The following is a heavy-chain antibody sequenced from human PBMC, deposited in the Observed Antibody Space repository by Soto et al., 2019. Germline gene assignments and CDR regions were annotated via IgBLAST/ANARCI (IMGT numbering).Heavy chain of an antibody. CDR3: ASDRGYCSGGSCYRNDY. CDR1: GFTFSSYS. D-gene: IGHD2-15*01. V-gene: IGHV3-48*01. Sequence: EVQLVESGGGLVQPGGSLRLSCAASGFTFSSYSMNWVRQAPGKGLEWVSYISSSSSTIYYADSVKGRFTISRDNAKNSLDLQMNSLRAEDTAVYYCASDRGYCSGGSCYRNDYWGQGTLVTVSS. CDR2: ISSSSSTI. J-gene: IGHJ4*02.